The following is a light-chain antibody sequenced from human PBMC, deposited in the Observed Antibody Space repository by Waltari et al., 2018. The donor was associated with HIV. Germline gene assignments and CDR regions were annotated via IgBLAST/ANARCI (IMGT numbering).Light chain of an antibody. CDR2: DVS. CDR1: SRDVGGYRY. CDR3: SAYGRSAAHVL. J-gene: IGLJ2*01. Sequence: QSALTQPASVSGSPGQSITISCSGTSRDVGGYRYFSWYQQHPGTAPKLVIFDVSSRRSGVSNRFSASRSCNTASLTISGLQTEDEGDYFCSAYGRSAAHVLFGGGTKLTVL. V-gene: IGLV2-14*03.